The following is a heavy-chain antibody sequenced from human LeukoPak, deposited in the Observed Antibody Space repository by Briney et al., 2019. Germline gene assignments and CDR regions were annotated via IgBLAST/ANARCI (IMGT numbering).Heavy chain of an antibody. CDR2: ISGSGGST. Sequence: GGSPRLSCAASGFTFSSYAMSWVRQAPGKGLEWVSAISGSGGSTYYADSVKGRFTISRDNSKNTLYLQMNSLRAEDTAVYYCAKDRGSRRDGYNLPDYWGQGTLVTVSS. V-gene: IGHV3-23*01. CDR1: GFTFSSYA. J-gene: IGHJ4*02. CDR3: AKDRGSRRDGYNLPDY. D-gene: IGHD5-24*01.